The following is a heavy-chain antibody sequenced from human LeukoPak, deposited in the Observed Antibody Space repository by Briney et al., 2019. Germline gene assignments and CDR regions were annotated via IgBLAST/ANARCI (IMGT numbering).Heavy chain of an antibody. CDR2: IRYDGRNK. CDR3: AKEIWPTVTTPGHTHFDY. CDR1: GFTFSTYG. J-gene: IGHJ4*02. V-gene: IGHV3-30*02. D-gene: IGHD4-17*01. Sequence: RSLRLSCAASGFTFSTYGMHWVRQAPGKGLEWVAFIRYDGRNKYYADSVKGRFTISRDNSKNTLCLQMNSLRAEDTAVYYCAKEIWPTVTTPGHTHFDYWGQGTLVTVSS.